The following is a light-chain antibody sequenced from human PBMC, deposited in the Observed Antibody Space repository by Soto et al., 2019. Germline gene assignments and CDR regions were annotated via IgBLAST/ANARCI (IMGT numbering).Light chain of an antibody. CDR2: DAS. CDR1: QSVSSY. J-gene: IGKJ5*01. Sequence: EIVLTQSPATLSLSPGERATLSCRASQSVSSYLGWYQQKPGQTPRLLIYDASNRATGIPARFSGSGSGTDFTLAISSLEPEDLAVYYCQQRSNWPITFGQGTRLEIK. V-gene: IGKV3-11*01. CDR3: QQRSNWPIT.